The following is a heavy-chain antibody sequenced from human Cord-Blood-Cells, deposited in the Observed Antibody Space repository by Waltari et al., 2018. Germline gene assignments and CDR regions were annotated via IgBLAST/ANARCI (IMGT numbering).Heavy chain of an antibody. V-gene: IGHV3-73*01. J-gene: IGHJ4*02. CDR2: IRSKANSYAT. CDR3: TLQGGATDY. D-gene: IGHD1-26*01. Sequence: EVQLVEYGGGLVQPGGALKLSCAATGFPFSGPAMHRARQASGKGLEWVGRIRSKANSYATAYAASVKGRFTIARDDSKNTAYLQMNSLKTEDTAVYYCTLQGGATDYWGQGTLVTVSS. CDR1: GFPFSGPA.